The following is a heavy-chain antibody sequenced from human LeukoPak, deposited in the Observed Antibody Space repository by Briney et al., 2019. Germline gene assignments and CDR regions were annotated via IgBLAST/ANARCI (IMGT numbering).Heavy chain of an antibody. CDR1: GFTFSNYW. Sequence: GGSLRLSCAASGFTFSNYWMSWVRQAPGKGLEWVANINQDESEKYYVDSVKGRFTISRDNAKNSLYLQMNSLRVEDTAVYYCAKRYYDFPLDYWGQGTLVTVSS. V-gene: IGHV3-7*05. D-gene: IGHD3-3*01. J-gene: IGHJ4*02. CDR3: AKRYYDFPLDY. CDR2: INQDESEK.